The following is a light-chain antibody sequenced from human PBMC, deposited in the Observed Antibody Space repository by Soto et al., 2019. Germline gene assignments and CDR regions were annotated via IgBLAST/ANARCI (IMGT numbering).Light chain of an antibody. CDR2: DAS. J-gene: IGKJ3*01. Sequence: DIQMTQSPSSLSASVGDRVTITCQASQDITKYLNWYQQKPGIAPKVLISDASNLETGVPPRFSGSGSGTEFTLTISGLQPEDFATYHCQQYDNLPLTFGPGTQVEMK. CDR3: QQYDNLPLT. V-gene: IGKV1-33*01. CDR1: QDITKY.